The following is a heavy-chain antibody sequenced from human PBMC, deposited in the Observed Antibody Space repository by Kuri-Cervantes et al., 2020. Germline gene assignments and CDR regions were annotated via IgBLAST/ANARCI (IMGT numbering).Heavy chain of an antibody. CDR1: GYTITNYG. J-gene: IGHJ4*02. Sequence: ASVKVSCKASGYTITNYGITWVRQAPGQGLEWMGWISAYNENTIYAQKFQGRVTMTTDTSTNTGYMELRGLRSDDTAVYYCARTSIAALDFDYWGQGTLVTVSS. CDR3: ARTSIAALDFDY. D-gene: IGHD6-6*01. V-gene: IGHV1-18*01. CDR2: ISAYNENT.